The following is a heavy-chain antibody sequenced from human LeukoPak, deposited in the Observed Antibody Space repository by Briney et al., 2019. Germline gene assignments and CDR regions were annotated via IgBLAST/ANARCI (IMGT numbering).Heavy chain of an antibody. V-gene: IGHV1-2*02. Sequence: ASVKVSCKASGYTFSDYYLHWLRQAPGQGLEWMGWMHPNSGGTNYAQKFQGRVTMTRDTSTSTVYMELSSLRSEDTAVYYCARDLVTTVVRFDYWGQGTLVTVSS. CDR2: MHPNSGGT. D-gene: IGHD4-23*01. CDR1: GYTFSDYY. CDR3: ARDLVTTVVRFDY. J-gene: IGHJ4*02.